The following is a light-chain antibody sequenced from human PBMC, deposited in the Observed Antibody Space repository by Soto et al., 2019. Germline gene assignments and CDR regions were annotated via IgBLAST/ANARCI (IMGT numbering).Light chain of an antibody. CDR3: ASYAGGNQV. J-gene: IGLJ1*01. CDR2: EVT. CDR1: GSDVGGYNF. Sequence: QSVLTQPPSASGSPGQSVTISCTGNGSDVGGYNFVSWYQHHPGKAPKLMIYEVTRRPSGVPDRFSGSKSGNTASLTVSGLLAEDEADYYCASYAGGNQVFGSGTKRTVL. V-gene: IGLV2-8*01.